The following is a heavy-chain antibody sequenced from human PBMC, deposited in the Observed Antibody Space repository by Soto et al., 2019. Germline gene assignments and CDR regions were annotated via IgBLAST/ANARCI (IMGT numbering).Heavy chain of an antibody. D-gene: IGHD3-3*01. V-gene: IGHV3-30*18. CDR1: GFTFSSYG. Sequence: QVQLVESGGGVVQPGRSLRLSCAASGFTFSSYGMHWVRQAPGKGLEWVAVISYDGSNKYYADSVKGRFTISRDNSKNTLYLQMNSLRAEDTAVYNCANTFFGVVIMLDYWGQGTLVTVSS. CDR2: ISYDGSNK. CDR3: ANTFFGVVIMLDY. J-gene: IGHJ4*02.